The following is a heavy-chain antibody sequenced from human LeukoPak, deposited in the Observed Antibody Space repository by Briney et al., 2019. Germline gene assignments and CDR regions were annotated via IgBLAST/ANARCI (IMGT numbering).Heavy chain of an antibody. CDR2: ISGSNSYI. CDR1: GFTFSSYT. V-gene: IGHV3-21*04. Sequence: PGGSLRLSCAASGFTFSSYTMHWIRQAPGKGLEWVSSISGSNSYIFYADSVKGRFTVSRDNAKDSLYLQMNSLRAEDTAVYYCARVPPYNSIWGQGTMVTVSS. D-gene: IGHD1-20*01. CDR3: ARVPPYNSI. J-gene: IGHJ3*02.